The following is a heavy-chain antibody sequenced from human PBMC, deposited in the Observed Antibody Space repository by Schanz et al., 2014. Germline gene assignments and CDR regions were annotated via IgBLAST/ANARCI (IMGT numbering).Heavy chain of an antibody. J-gene: IGHJ4*02. V-gene: IGHV3-21*01. CDR3: ARDYVGFDY. D-gene: IGHD1-26*01. Sequence: EVQLVESGGGLVKPGGSLRLSCAASGYTFSSYSMNWVRQAPGKGLEWVSWISSSSSYIYYADSVKGRFTISRDNAKNSLYLQMSSLRAEDTAVYYCARDYVGFDYWGQGTLVTVSS. CDR1: GYTFSSYS. CDR2: ISSSSSYI.